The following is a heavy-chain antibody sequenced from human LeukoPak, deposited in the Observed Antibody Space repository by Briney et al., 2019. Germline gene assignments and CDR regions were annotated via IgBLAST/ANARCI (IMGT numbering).Heavy chain of an antibody. D-gene: IGHD3-22*01. V-gene: IGHV6-1*01. CDR2: TYYRSKWYN. J-gene: IGHJ6*02. CDR1: GDSVSSKSVD. CDR3: ARGFSGSMDV. Sequence: SQTLSLSCGISGDSVSSKSVDWNWIRQSPSRGLEWLGRTYYRSKWYNDYAVSVKSRITINPDTSKNQFSLQLNSVTPEDTAVYYCARGFSGSMDVWGQGTTVTVSS.